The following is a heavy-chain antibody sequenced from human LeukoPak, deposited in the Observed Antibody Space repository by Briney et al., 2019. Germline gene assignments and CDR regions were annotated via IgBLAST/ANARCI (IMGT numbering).Heavy chain of an antibody. CDR2: IYYSGST. V-gene: IGHV4-30-4*08. Sequence: PSQTLSLTCTVSGGSISSGGYYWSWIRQHPGKGLEWIGYIYYSGSTYYNPSLKSRVTISVDTSKNRFSLKLSSVTAADTAVYYCARGEAAAGIKDDYWGQGTLVTVSS. D-gene: IGHD6-13*01. CDR3: ARGEAAAGIKDDY. CDR1: GGSISSGGYY. J-gene: IGHJ4*02.